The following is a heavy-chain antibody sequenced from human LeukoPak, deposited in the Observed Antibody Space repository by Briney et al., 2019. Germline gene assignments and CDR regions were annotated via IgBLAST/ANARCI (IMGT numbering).Heavy chain of an antibody. J-gene: IGHJ3*02. CDR2: ISYDGSNK. V-gene: IGHV3-30*04. CDR1: GFTFSSYA. D-gene: IGHD6-19*01. Sequence: GGTLRLSCAASGFTFSSYAMHWVRQAPGKGLEWVAVISYDGSNKYYADSVKGRFTISRDNSKNTLYLQMNSLRAEDTAVYYCAKDIAVAGPDAFDIWGQGTMVTVSS. CDR3: AKDIAVAGPDAFDI.